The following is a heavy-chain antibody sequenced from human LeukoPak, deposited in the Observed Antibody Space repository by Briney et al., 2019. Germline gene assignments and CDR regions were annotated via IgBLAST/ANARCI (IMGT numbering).Heavy chain of an antibody. CDR3: AKGTYIAAPSPGSG. D-gene: IGHD6-25*01. Sequence: PGGSLRLSCAASGFTFSSYWMHWVRQAPGKGLVWVSRINSDGSSTSYADSVKGRFTISRDNSKNTLYLQMNSLRAEDTAVYYCAKGTYIAAPSPGSGWGQGTLVTVSS. CDR1: GFTFSSYW. J-gene: IGHJ4*02. V-gene: IGHV3-74*01. CDR2: INSDGSST.